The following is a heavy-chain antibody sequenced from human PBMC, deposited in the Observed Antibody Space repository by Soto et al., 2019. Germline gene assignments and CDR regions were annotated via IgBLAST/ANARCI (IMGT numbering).Heavy chain of an antibody. Sequence: QVQLVESGGGVVQPGRSLRLSCAASGFTFSSYAMYWVRQAPGKGLEWVALISYDGIHKYYADSVKGRFTISRDNSKNTLYVQVNSLAAEETAVDYCGARGFFGVATRDYWGQGTLVTVSS. J-gene: IGHJ4*02. CDR3: GARGFFGVATRDY. V-gene: IGHV3-30-3*01. CDR2: ISYDGIHK. D-gene: IGHD3-3*01. CDR1: GFTFSSYA.